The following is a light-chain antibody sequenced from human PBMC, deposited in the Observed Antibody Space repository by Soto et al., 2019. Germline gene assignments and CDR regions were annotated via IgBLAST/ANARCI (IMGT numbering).Light chain of an antibody. CDR2: GAS. Sequence: EIVLTQSPGTLSLSPGERLTLSCRASQSVTTSYVAWYQHKPGQAPRLLIYGASTKATGTPDRFNGSGSGTDFTLTISRLEPDDFATYYCQHYNSYSEAFGQGTKVELK. V-gene: IGKV3-20*01. J-gene: IGKJ1*01. CDR1: QSVTTSY. CDR3: QHYNSYSEA.